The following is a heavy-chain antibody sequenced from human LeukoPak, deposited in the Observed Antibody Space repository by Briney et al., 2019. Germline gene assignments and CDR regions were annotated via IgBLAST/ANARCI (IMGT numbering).Heavy chain of an antibody. CDR1: GYTFTSYG. D-gene: IGHD1-20*01. Sequence: ASVKVSCKASGYTFTSYGISWVRQAPGQGLEWMGWISVYNGNTNYAQKIQGRATMTTDTSTSTAYMELRSLRSDDTAVYYCARRVTGAQDDCWGQGTLVTVSS. V-gene: IGHV1-18*01. J-gene: IGHJ4*02. CDR2: ISVYNGNT. CDR3: ARRVTGAQDDC.